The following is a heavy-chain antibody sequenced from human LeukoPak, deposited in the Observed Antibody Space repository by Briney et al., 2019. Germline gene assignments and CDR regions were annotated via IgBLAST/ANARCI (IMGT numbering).Heavy chain of an antibody. Sequence: GASVKVSCKASGGTFSSYAISWVRQAPGQGLEWMGGIIPVFGTSNYAQKFQGRVTITRDTSASTAYMELSSLRSEDMAVYYCARGPTVTIYFDYWGQGTLVTVSS. V-gene: IGHV1-69*05. CDR1: GGTFSSYA. CDR3: ARGPTVTIYFDY. D-gene: IGHD4-17*01. J-gene: IGHJ4*02. CDR2: IIPVFGTS.